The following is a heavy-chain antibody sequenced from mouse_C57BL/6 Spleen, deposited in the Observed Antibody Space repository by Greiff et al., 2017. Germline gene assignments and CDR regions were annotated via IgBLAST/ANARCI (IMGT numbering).Heavy chain of an antibody. CDR2: ISDGGSYT. CDR3: AEEDYYAMDY. J-gene: IGHJ4*01. CDR1: GFTFSSYA. Sequence: EVKVVESGGGFVKPGGSLKLSCSASGFTFSSYAMSWVRQTPEKRLEWVATISDGGSYTYYPDNVKGRLTISRDNTKNNLYLQMSHLKSEDTAMYYCAEEDYYAMDYWGQGTSGTVSS. V-gene: IGHV5-4*03.